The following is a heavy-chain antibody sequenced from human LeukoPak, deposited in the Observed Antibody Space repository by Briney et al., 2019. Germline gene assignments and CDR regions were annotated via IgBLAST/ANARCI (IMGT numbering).Heavy chain of an antibody. D-gene: IGHD4-17*01. CDR3: ARMRGNDYGDYSLGY. Sequence: PGESLKISCKGSGYSFTSYWIGWVRQMPGKGLEWMGIIYPGGSDTRYSPSFQGQVTISADKSISTAYLQWSSLKASDTAMYYCARMRGNDYGDYSLGYWGQGTLVTVPS. CDR2: IYPGGSDT. V-gene: IGHV5-51*01. CDR1: GYSFTSYW. J-gene: IGHJ4*02.